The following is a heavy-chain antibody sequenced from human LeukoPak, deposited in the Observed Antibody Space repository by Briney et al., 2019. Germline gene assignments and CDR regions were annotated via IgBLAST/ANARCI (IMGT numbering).Heavy chain of an antibody. Sequence: PGGSLRLSCAASGFTFSIYWMSWVRQAPGKVLEWVANIKQDGSEKYYVDSVKGRFTISRDNAKNSLYLQMNSLRAEDTAVYYCAREALTAGGKYHFDHWGQGTLVTVSS. CDR2: IKQDGSEK. J-gene: IGHJ4*02. CDR1: GFTFSIYW. D-gene: IGHD1-26*01. CDR3: AREALTAGGKYHFDH. V-gene: IGHV3-7*01.